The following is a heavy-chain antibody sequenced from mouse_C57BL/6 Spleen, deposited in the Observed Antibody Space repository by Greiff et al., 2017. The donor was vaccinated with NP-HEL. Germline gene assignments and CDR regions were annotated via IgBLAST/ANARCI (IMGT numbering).Heavy chain of an antibody. D-gene: IGHD1-1*01. Sequence: QVTLKESGPGLLQPSQTLSLTCSFSGFSLSTSGMGVSWIRQPSGMGLEWLAHIYWDDDKRSNPFLKSRLTNSKDTSRNQIFLKITSVDTAATATYYCARGGSSYGWYFDVWGTGTTVTVSS. V-gene: IGHV8-12*01. CDR2: IYWDDDK. CDR3: ARGGSSYGWYFDV. CDR1: GFSLSTSGMG. J-gene: IGHJ1*03.